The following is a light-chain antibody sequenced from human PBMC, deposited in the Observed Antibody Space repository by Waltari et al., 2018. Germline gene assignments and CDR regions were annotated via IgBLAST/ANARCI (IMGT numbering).Light chain of an antibody. Sequence: QTVVTQEPSFSVSPGGTVTLTCGLRSDTVATSYYPSLYQQTPGQAPRPLIYSTNTRSSGVPDRFSGSILGNNAALTITGAQADDESDYYCVLYMGGGILFGGGTKLTVL. V-gene: IGLV8-61*01. CDR1: SDTVATSYY. CDR2: STN. J-gene: IGLJ3*02. CDR3: VLYMGGGIL.